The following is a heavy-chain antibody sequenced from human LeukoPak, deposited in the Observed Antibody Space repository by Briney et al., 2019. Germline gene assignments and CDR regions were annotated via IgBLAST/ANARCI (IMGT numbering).Heavy chain of an antibody. V-gene: IGHV4-39*07. CDR1: GGSISSGSYY. CDR2: IYYSGST. CDR3: ARVHFHVTPIDY. J-gene: IGHJ4*02. D-gene: IGHD4-23*01. Sequence: PSETLSLTCTVSGGSISSGSYYWGWIRQPPGKGLEWIGSIYYSGSTYYNPSLKSRVTISVDTSKNQFSLKLSSVTAADTAVYYCARVHFHVTPIDYWGQGTLVTVSS.